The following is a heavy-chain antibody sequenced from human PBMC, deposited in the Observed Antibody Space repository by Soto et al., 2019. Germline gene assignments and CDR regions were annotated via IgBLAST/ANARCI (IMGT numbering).Heavy chain of an antibody. CDR2: VIPVFGRG. V-gene: IGHV1-69*01. Sequence: QVQLVQSGAEVKKPGSSVKVSCKASGGTFSSLNWVRQAPGQGLEWMGGVIPVFGRGDPAQKFQGRVTITADESTSTAYLELTSLSSEDKAVYYCASTPHSGSHFDYWGEGTLVTVSS. J-gene: IGHJ4*02. CDR3: ASTPHSGSHFDY. CDR1: GGTFSSL. D-gene: IGHD1-26*01.